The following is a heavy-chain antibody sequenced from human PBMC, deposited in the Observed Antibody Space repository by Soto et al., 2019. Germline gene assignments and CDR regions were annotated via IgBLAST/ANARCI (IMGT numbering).Heavy chain of an antibody. J-gene: IGHJ5*02. D-gene: IGHD3-3*01. CDR1: GDSISRGYY. CDR3: ARSYNVGYYPS. V-gene: IGHV4-38-2*02. CDR2: MYHTGTT. Sequence: SETLSLTCTVSGDSISRGYYWAWIRQPPGKGVEWIASMYHTGTTYYNPSRKSRVTISVDTSKNQFSVKLTSVTAADSALYYCARSYNVGYYPSCGRGILVTVSS.